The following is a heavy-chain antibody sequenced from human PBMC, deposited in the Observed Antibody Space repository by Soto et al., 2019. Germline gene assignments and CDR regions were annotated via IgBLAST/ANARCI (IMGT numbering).Heavy chain of an antibody. D-gene: IGHD3-10*01. CDR1: GGSISSGGYY. CDR2: IYYSGST. V-gene: IGHV4-31*03. J-gene: IGHJ4*02. Sequence: SETLSLTCTVSGGSISSGGYYWSWIRQHPGKGLEWIGYIYYSGSTYYNPSLKSRVTISVDTSKNQFSLKLSSVTAADTAVYYCARQLWFGESPHFDYWGQGTLVTVSS. CDR3: ARQLWFGESPHFDY.